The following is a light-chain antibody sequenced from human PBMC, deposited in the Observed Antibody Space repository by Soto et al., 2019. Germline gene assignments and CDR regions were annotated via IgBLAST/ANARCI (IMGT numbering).Light chain of an antibody. CDR1: QSVSSTY. CDR2: GIS. Sequence: EIVLTQSPGTLSLSPGERVTVSCRASQSVSSTYLAWYQQKPGQAPRLLIYGISSRATGIPDRFSGSGSGTDFTLTISRLEPEDFAVYYCQQYSSYPLTFGGGTKVEIK. CDR3: QQYSSYPLT. V-gene: IGKV3-20*01. J-gene: IGKJ4*01.